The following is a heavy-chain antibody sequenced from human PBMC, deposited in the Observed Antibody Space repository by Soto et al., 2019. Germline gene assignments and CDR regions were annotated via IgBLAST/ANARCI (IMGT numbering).Heavy chain of an antibody. Sequence: QVQLQESGPGLVKPSQTLSLTCTVSGGSISSGGYYWSWIRQHPGKGLEWIGYIYYSGSTYYNPSLKSRVTISVDTSKNQFSLKLSSVTAADTAVYYCARDAAYYGSGSYYIDYWGQGTLVTVSS. J-gene: IGHJ4*02. CDR3: ARDAAYYGSGSYYIDY. D-gene: IGHD3-10*01. CDR2: IYYSGST. V-gene: IGHV4-31*03. CDR1: GGSISSGGYY.